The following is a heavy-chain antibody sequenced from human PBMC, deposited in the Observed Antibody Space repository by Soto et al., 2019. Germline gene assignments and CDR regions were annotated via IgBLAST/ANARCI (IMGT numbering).Heavy chain of an antibody. CDR3: ATRPDIVVVPAAYYYYMDV. CDR1: GFTFSSYA. D-gene: IGHD2-2*01. J-gene: IGHJ6*03. CDR2: ISGSGGNT. V-gene: IGHV3-23*01. Sequence: GGSLRLSCAASGFTFSSYAMSWVRQAPGKGLEWVSAISGSGGNTYYADSVKGRFTISRDNSKNTLYLQMNSLRAEDTAVYYCATRPDIVVVPAAYYYYMDVWGKGTTVTVSS.